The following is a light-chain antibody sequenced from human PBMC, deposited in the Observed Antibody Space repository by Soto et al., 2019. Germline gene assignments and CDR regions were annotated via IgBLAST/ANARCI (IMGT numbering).Light chain of an antibody. Sequence: DIQMTQSPSSLSASVGDRVTITCQASQDISNYLNWYQQKPGKAPKLLIFDASNVETGVPSRFRGRGSGTVFTSPTHSRQPEDAETYSCKQYEDPPLTLGGGTKGNI. J-gene: IGKJ4*01. CDR1: QDISNY. V-gene: IGKV1-33*01. CDR2: DAS. CDR3: KQYEDPPLT.